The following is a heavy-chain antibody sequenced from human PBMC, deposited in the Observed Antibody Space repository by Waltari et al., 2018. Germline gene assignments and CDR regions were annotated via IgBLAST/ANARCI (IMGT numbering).Heavy chain of an antibody. J-gene: IGHJ4*02. Sequence: QVQLQQWGAGLLKPSETLSLTCAVYGRSFSGYYWSWIRQPPGKGLEWIGEINHSGSTNYNPSLKSRVTISVDTSKNQFSLKLSSVTAADTAVYYCAREDHSSPKGFDYWGQGTLVTVSS. CDR3: AREDHSSPKGFDY. CDR2: INHSGST. D-gene: IGHD6-13*01. CDR1: GRSFSGYY. V-gene: IGHV4-34*01.